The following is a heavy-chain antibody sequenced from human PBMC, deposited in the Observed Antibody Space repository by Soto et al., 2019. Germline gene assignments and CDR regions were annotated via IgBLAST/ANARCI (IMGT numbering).Heavy chain of an antibody. V-gene: IGHV4-34*01. CDR2: INHSGST. Sequence: SETLSLTCAVYGGSFSGYYWSWIRQPPGKGLEWIGEINHSGSTNYNPSPKSRVTISVDTSKNQFSLKLSSVTAADTAVYYCACKDVGDAFDIWGQGTMVTVSS. CDR1: GGSFSGYY. CDR3: ACKDVGDAFDI. D-gene: IGHD1-26*01. J-gene: IGHJ3*02.